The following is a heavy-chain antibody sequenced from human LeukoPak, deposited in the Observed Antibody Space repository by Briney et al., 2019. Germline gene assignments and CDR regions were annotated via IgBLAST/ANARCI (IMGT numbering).Heavy chain of an antibody. V-gene: IGHV4-34*01. Sequence: SETLSLTCAVYGGSFSGYYWSWIRQPPGKGLEWIGEINHSGSTNYNPSLKSRVTISVDTSKNQFSLKLSSVTAADTAVYYCARDLDYWGQGTLVTVSS. J-gene: IGHJ4*02. CDR3: ARDLDY. CDR2: INHSGST. CDR1: GGSFSGYY.